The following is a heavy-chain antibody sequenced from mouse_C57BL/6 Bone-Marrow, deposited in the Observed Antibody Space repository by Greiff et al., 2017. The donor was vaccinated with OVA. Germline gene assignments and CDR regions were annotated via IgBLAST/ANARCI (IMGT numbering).Heavy chain of an antibody. V-gene: IGHV8-8*01. CDR1: GFSLSTFGMG. Sequence: QGTLKVSGPGILQPSQTLSLTCSFSGFSLSTFGMGVGWIRQPSGKGLEWLAHIWWDDDKYYNPALKSRLTISKDTSKNQVFLKIANVDTADTATYYCARIAGGGYYDYPYYFDYWGQGTTLTVSS. J-gene: IGHJ2*01. D-gene: IGHD2-4*01. CDR2: IWWDDDK. CDR3: ARIAGGGYYDYPYYFDY.